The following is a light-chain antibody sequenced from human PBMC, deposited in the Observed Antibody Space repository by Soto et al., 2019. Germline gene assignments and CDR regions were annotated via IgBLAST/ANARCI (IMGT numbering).Light chain of an antibody. CDR1: QSVRSY. V-gene: IGKV3-11*01. CDR3: QQRSNWPLT. Sequence: EIVLTQSPATLSLSPGERATLSCRASQSVRSYLAWYQQKIGQAPGLLIYDASNRATGIPARFSGSGSGTDFTLTISSLEPEDFAVYYCQQRSNWPLTFGGGTKVDIK. J-gene: IGKJ4*01. CDR2: DAS.